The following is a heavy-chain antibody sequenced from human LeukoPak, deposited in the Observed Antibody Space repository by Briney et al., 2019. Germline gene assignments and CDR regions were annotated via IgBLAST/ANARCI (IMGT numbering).Heavy chain of an antibody. V-gene: IGHV3-23*01. J-gene: IGHJ4*02. CDR3: ARALYYDILTNYQTHTYYFDY. CDR1: GFIFSSNG. D-gene: IGHD3-9*01. CDR2: INGGGGST. Sequence: GGSLRLSCTASGFIFSSNGMAWVRQAPGKGPEWVSFINGGGGSTLYADSVKGRFTISRDNAKNSLYLQMNSLRAEDTAVYYCARALYYDILTNYQTHTYYFDYWGQGTLVTVSS.